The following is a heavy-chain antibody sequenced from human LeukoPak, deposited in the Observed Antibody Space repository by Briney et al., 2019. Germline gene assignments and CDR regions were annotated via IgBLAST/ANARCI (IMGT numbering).Heavy chain of an antibody. V-gene: IGHV3-48*03. CDR3: ASYSITMIVVGRGPLDAFDI. CDR1: GFSFSSYN. Sequence: PGGSLRLSCAASGFSFSSYNMNWVRQAPGKGLEWVSYISSSGSTIYYADSVKGRFTISRDNAKNSLYLQMNSLRAEDTAVYYCASYSITMIVVGRGPLDAFDIWGQGTMVTVSS. D-gene: IGHD3-22*01. CDR2: ISSSGSTI. J-gene: IGHJ3*02.